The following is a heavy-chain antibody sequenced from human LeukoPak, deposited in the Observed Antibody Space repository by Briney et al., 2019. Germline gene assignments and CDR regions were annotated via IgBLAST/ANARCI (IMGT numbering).Heavy chain of an antibody. Sequence: GGSLRLSCAASGFTFSDYYMSWIRQAPGKGLEWVSYISSSGSTIYYADSVKGRFTISRDNAKNSLYLQMNSLRAEDTAVCYCARDGGYCSGGSCLHYYYYMDVWGKGTTVTVSS. D-gene: IGHD2-15*01. J-gene: IGHJ6*03. CDR2: ISSSGSTI. CDR1: GFTFSDYY. V-gene: IGHV3-11*04. CDR3: ARDGGYCSGGSCLHYYYYMDV.